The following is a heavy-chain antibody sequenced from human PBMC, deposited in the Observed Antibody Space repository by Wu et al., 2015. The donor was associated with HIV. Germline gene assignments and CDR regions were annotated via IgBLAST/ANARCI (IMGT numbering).Heavy chain of an antibody. J-gene: IGHJ4*02. D-gene: IGHD5-12*01. Sequence: QVQLVQSGAEVKKPRTSVTVSCKTSGFRFTMYGISWVRQAPGQGLEWMGWISPYNDNTNYAQKFQDRVTLTSDTSTTTVYMELRSLTSDDTAMYYCARGRTHAYSGYFDLWGQGSLVTVSP. CDR1: GFRFTMYG. V-gene: IGHV1-18*01. CDR3: ARGRTHAYSGYFDL. CDR2: ISPYNDNT.